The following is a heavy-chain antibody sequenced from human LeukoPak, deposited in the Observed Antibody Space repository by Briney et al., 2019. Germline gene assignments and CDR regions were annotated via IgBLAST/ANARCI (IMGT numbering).Heavy chain of an antibody. CDR2: IKQDGSEK. D-gene: IGHD6-13*01. CDR3: ASAIIAAR. J-gene: IGHJ3*01. Sequence: GGSLRLSCAASGFTFSNYWMTWVRQAPGKGLEWVANIKQDGSEKYYVDSVKGRFTISRDNAENSLFLQMNNLRPEDTAVYYCASAIIAARWGQGTMVTVSS. V-gene: IGHV3-7*01. CDR1: GFTFSNYW.